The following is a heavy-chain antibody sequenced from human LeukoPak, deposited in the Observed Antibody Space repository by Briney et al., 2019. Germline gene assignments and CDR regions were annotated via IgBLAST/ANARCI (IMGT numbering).Heavy chain of an antibody. CDR3: ARTYGDYVDYYYGMDV. D-gene: IGHD4-17*01. CDR1: GFTFSSYW. Sequence: GGSLRLSCAASGFTFSSYWMSWVRQAPGKGLEWVANIKQDGSEKYYVDSVKGRFTISRDNAKNSLYLQMSSLRAEDTAVYYCARTYGDYVDYYYGMDVWGQGTTVTVSS. V-gene: IGHV3-7*01. J-gene: IGHJ6*02. CDR2: IKQDGSEK.